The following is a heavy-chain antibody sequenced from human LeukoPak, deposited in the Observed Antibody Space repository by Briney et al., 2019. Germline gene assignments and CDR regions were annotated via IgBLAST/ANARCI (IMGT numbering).Heavy chain of an antibody. CDR3: ARDNSVGDIAWWFDP. D-gene: IGHD3-10*01. Sequence: ASVKVSCNASGYTFTGYYMHWVRQAPGQGLEWMGWINPNSGGTNYAQKFQGRVTMTRDTSISTAYMELSRLRSDDTAVYYCARDNSVGDIAWWFDPWGQGTLVTVSS. J-gene: IGHJ5*02. CDR1: GYTFTGYY. V-gene: IGHV1-2*02. CDR2: INPNSGGT.